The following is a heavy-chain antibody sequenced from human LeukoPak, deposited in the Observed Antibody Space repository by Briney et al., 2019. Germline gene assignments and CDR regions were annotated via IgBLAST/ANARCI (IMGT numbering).Heavy chain of an antibody. CDR2: ISAYNGNT. CDR3: ARASGGFYYYDFDY. D-gene: IGHD3-22*01. V-gene: IGHV1-18*01. J-gene: IGHJ4*02. CDR1: GYTFTSYG. Sequence: GASGKVSCKASGYTFTSYGISWVRQAPGQGLEWMGWISAYNGNTNYAQKLQGRVTMTTDTSTSTAYMELRSLRSDDTAVYYCARASGGFYYYDFDYWGQGTLVTVSS.